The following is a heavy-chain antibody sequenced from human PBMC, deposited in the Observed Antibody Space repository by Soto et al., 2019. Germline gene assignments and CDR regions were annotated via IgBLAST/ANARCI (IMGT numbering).Heavy chain of an antibody. V-gene: IGHV1-69*13. D-gene: IGHD3-22*01. CDR2: IIPIFGTA. CDR3: ARAPYYYDSSGYYLFDY. CDR1: GGTFSSYA. Sequence: SVKVSCKASGGTFSSYAISWVRQAPGQGLEWMGGIIPIFGTANYAQKFQGRVTITADESTSTAYMELSSLRSEDTAVYYCARAPYYYDSSGYYLFDYWGQGTLVTVPS. J-gene: IGHJ4*02.